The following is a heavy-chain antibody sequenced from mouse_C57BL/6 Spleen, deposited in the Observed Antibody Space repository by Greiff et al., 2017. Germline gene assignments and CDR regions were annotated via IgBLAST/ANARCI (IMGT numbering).Heavy chain of an antibody. D-gene: IGHD2-1*01. CDR3: TRGIYYGNYDYAMDY. CDR2: IYPGNSDT. V-gene: IGHV1-5*01. J-gene: IGHJ4*01. CDR1: GYTFTSYW. Sequence: SGTVLARPGASVKMSCKTSGYTFTSYWMHWVKQRPGQGLEWIGAIYPGNSDTSYNQKFKGKAKLTAVTSASTAYMELSSLTNEDSAVYYCTRGIYYGNYDYAMDYWGQGTSVTVSS.